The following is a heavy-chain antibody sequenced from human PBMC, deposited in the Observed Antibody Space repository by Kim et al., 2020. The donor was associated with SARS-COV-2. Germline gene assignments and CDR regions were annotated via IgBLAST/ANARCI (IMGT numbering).Heavy chain of an antibody. Sequence: GGSLRLSCAASGFTFSNYAMGWVRQPPGQGLEWVSFISVCDIGYYADSVKGRFSVSRDTSQNTVYLQMTSLSADDPAIYYCVRGLVGYSNVWADYFDFWGLGILVTVFS. D-gene: IGHD6-13*01. CDR2: ISVCDIG. J-gene: IGHJ4*02. CDR3: VRGLVGYSNVWADYFDF. CDR1: GFTFSNYA. V-gene: IGHV3-23*01.